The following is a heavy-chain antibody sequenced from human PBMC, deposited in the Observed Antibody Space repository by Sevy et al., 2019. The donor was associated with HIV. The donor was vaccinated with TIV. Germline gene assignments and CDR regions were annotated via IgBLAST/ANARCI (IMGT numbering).Heavy chain of an antibody. CDR1: GYSFTSYW. CDR3: ARHGARELLWFGELKAGAMYYFDY. CDR2: IYPGDSDT. V-gene: IGHV5-51*01. J-gene: IGHJ4*02. D-gene: IGHD3-10*01. Sequence: GESLKISCKGSGYSFTSYWIGWVRQMPGKGLEWMGIIYPGDSDTRYSPSFQGQVTISADKSISTPYLQWSSLKASDTAMYYCARHGARELLWFGELKAGAMYYFDYWGQGTLVTVSS.